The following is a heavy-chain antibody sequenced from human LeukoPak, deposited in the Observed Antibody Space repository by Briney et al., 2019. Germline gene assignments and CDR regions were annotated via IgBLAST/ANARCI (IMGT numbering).Heavy chain of an antibody. CDR2: ISPSGGST. CDR1: GYTFTSYG. D-gene: IGHD5-24*01. J-gene: IGHJ5*02. CDR3: ARDNSVRDEAWWVNP. Sequence: ASVKVSCKASGYTFTSYGISWVRQAPGQGPEWMRVISPSGGSTTYAQKFQGRVTLTRDMSTSTDYLELSSLRSEDTAVYYCARDNSVRDEAWWVNPWGQGTLVTVSS. V-gene: IGHV1-46*01.